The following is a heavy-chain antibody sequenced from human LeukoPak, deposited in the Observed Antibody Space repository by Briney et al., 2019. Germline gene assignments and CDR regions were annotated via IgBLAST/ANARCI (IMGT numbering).Heavy chain of an antibody. D-gene: IGHD2-8*02. CDR3: ARGGSILVVYEDHFDY. Sequence: GGSLRLSCAASGFTFSSYSMNWVRQAPGKGLEWVSYISSSSSTIYYADSVKGRFTISRDNAKNSLYLQMNSLRDEDTAVYYCARGGSILVVYEDHFDYWGQGTLVTVPS. CDR2: ISSSSSTI. J-gene: IGHJ4*02. V-gene: IGHV3-48*02. CDR1: GFTFSSYS.